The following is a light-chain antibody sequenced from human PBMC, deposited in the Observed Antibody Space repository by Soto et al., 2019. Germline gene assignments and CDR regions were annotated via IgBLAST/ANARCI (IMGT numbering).Light chain of an antibody. CDR3: QQYGSSPYT. V-gene: IGKV3-20*01. CDR2: GAS. J-gene: IGKJ2*01. CDR1: QIVSSNY. Sequence: EIVLTQSPGTLPLSPGARATPSCRASQIVSSNYVAWYQQKPGQAPRLLVYGASISANDSPDKFSGSGSGTDFTLTISRLEPEDFAVYYCQQYGSSPYTFGQGTKLEIK.